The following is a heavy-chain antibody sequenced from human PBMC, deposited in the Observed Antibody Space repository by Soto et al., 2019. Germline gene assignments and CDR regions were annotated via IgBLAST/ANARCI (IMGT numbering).Heavy chain of an antibody. V-gene: IGHV4-31*03. J-gene: IGHJ4*02. CDR3: ARASVPIYSSSWYFDY. CDR2: IYYSGST. Sequence: QVQLQESGPGLVKPSQTLSLTCTVSGGSISSGGYYWSWIRQHPGKGLEWIGYIYYSGSTYYNPSLRGRVTISVDTSKNQFFLKLSSVTAADTAVYYCARASVPIYSSSWYFDYWGQGTLVTVSS. CDR1: GGSISSGGYY. D-gene: IGHD6-13*01.